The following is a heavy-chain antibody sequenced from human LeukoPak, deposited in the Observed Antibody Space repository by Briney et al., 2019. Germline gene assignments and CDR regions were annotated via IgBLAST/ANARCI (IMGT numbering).Heavy chain of an antibody. J-gene: IGHJ4*02. D-gene: IGHD2-15*01. Sequence: GGSLRLSCAASGFTFSSYAMHWVRQAPGRGLERVAVISYDGSNKYYADSVKGRFTISRDNSKNTLYLQMNSLRAEDTAVYYCARVGTYRYCSGGSCFTGNFDYWGQGTLVTVSS. CDR1: GFTFSSYA. CDR3: ARVGTYRYCSGGSCFTGNFDY. CDR2: ISYDGSNK. V-gene: IGHV3-30*04.